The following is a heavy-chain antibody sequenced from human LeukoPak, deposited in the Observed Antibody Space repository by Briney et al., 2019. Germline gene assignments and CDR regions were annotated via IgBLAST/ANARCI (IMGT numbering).Heavy chain of an antibody. Sequence: PSETLSLTCAVYGGSFSGYYWSWIRQPPGKGLEWIGYIYYSGSTNYNPSLKSRVTISVDTSKNQFSLKLSSVTAADTAVYYCARGGRDGYNYYFDYWGQGTLVTVSS. CDR2: IYYSGST. D-gene: IGHD5-24*01. V-gene: IGHV4-59*01. CDR1: GGSFSGYY. CDR3: ARGGRDGYNYYFDY. J-gene: IGHJ4*02.